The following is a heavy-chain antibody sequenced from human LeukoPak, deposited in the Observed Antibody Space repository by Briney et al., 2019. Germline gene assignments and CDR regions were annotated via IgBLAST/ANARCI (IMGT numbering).Heavy chain of an antibody. J-gene: IGHJ4*02. Sequence: SETLSLTFTVSGGSISSYDWSWIRQPPGKGLEWIGYIYYSASTNYNPSLKSRVTISVDTSKNQFSLKLSSVTAADTAVYYCAREGQWLPGFDYWGQGTLVTVSS. CDR1: GGSISSYD. V-gene: IGHV4-59*01. CDR3: AREGQWLPGFDY. CDR2: IYYSAST. D-gene: IGHD6-19*01.